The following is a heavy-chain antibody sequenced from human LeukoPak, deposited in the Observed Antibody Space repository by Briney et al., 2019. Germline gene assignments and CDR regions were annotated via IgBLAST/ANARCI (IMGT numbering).Heavy chain of an antibody. D-gene: IGHD5/OR15-5a*01. CDR1: GGPISSYY. Sequence: SETLSLTCTVSGGPISSYYWSWIRQPPGKGLEYIGYISYSGTTSYSPSLKSRVAIAVDTSKNQFSLKLSSVTAADTAVYYCARDKGLPQAFDIWGQGTMVTVSS. CDR3: ARDKGLPQAFDI. V-gene: IGHV4-59*01. CDR2: ISYSGTT. J-gene: IGHJ3*02.